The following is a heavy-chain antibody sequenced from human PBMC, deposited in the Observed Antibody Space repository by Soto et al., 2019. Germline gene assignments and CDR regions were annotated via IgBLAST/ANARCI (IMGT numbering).Heavy chain of an antibody. Sequence: GGSLRLSCAASGFTFSSYSMNWVRQAPGKGLEWVSSISSSSSYIYYADSVKGRFTISRDNAKNSLYLQMNSLRAEDTAVYYCARDLVGGPGNWFDPWGQGTLVTVSS. CDR1: GFTFSSYS. J-gene: IGHJ5*02. D-gene: IGHD2-8*02. CDR3: ARDLVGGPGNWFDP. CDR2: ISSSSSYI. V-gene: IGHV3-21*01.